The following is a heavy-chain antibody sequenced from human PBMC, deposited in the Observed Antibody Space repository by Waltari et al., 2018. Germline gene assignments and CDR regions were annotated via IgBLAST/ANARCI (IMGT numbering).Heavy chain of an antibody. CDR3: ARDRGVIVY. D-gene: IGHD3-22*01. CDR2: IKQDGSDK. CDR1: GFTFSNYG. V-gene: IGHV3-7*01. J-gene: IGHJ4*02. Sequence: EVQLVESGGGLVQPGGSLRLSCATAGFTFSNYGMSWVRQAPGKGLEWVANIKQDGSDKYYVDSVKGRFTISRDNAKNSLFLQMNSLRVEDTAVYYCARDRGVIVYWGQGTLVTVSS.